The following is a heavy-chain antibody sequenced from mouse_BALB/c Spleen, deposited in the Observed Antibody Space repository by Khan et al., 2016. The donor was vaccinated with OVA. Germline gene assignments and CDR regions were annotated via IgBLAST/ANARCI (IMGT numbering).Heavy chain of an antibody. V-gene: IGHV5-9-3*01. CDR1: GFTFSTFA. J-gene: IGHJ3*01. D-gene: IGHD1-1*01. CDR2: ISTGGDYI. CDR3: ASHNYGPFAY. Sequence: RGEAGGDLVKPGGSLKLSCAASGFTFSTFAMSWVRQTPDKRLEWVATISTGGDYIYCPESVKGRFTVSRDDAKNTLDLQMSSLRSEDTSMYYCASHNYGPFAYWGQGTLVTVSA.